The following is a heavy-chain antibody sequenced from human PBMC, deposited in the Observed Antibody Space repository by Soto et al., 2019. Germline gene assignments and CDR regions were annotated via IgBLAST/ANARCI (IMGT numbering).Heavy chain of an antibody. D-gene: IGHD3-16*01. CDR3: ARDKVWGGFDI. CDR1: GYSFSNYN. Sequence: ASVKVSCKSSGYSFSNYNFCWVRQAPGQGLEWLGWISGYNGNTNYAQKLQGRVTLTTDSFTSTAYMELRSLRSDDTAIYYCARDKVWGGFDIWGQGTVVTVSS. V-gene: IGHV1-18*01. CDR2: ISGYNGNT. J-gene: IGHJ3*02.